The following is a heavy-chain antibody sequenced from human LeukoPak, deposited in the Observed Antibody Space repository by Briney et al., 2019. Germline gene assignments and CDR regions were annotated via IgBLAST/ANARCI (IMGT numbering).Heavy chain of an antibody. Sequence: ASVKVSCKASGYTFTGHYVHWVRQAPGQGLEWMGWINPKNAGTNYAQKFQGRVTMTRDTSTGTVYMELSRLRSDDTAVYYCARTLYIAAAPGGFDYWGQGTLVTVSS. J-gene: IGHJ4*02. D-gene: IGHD6-13*01. CDR3: ARTLYIAAAPGGFDY. CDR2: INPKNAGT. CDR1: GYTFTGHY. V-gene: IGHV1-2*02.